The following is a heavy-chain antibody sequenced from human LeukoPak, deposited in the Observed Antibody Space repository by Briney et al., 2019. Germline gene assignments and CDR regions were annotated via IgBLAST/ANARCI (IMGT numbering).Heavy chain of an antibody. CDR3: ASYAYGSGSYRHDY. V-gene: IGHV4-34*01. CDR1: GGSFSGYY. J-gene: IGHJ4*02. Sequence: SETLSLTCAVYGGSFSGYYWSWIRQPPGKGLEWIGEINHSGSTNYNPSLKSRVTISVDTSKNQFSLKLSSVTAADTAVYYCASYAYGSGSYRHDYWGQGTLVTVSS. D-gene: IGHD3-10*01. CDR2: INHSGST.